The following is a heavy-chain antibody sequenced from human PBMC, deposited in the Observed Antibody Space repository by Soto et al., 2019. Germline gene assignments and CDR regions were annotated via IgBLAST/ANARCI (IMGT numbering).Heavy chain of an antibody. J-gene: IGHJ4*02. D-gene: IGHD3-22*01. CDR1: GFTFSSYA. CDR2: ISGSGGST. V-gene: IGHV3-23*01. CDR3: AWSTYYYDSSGYSLDY. Sequence: GGSLRLSCAASGFTFSSYAMSWVRQAPGKGLEWVSAISGSGGSTYYADSVKGRFTISRDNSKNTLYLQMNSLRAEDTVVYYGAWSTYYYDSSGYSLDYWGQGTLVTVSS.